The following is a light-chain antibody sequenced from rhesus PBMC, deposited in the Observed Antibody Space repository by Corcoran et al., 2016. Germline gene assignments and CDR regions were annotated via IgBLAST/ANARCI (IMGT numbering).Light chain of an antibody. CDR3: QQESTWPLT. Sequence: EIVMTQSPATLSLSPGERATLSCRASQSVNSNLAWYQQTPGQAPRLLIYDASNRATGIPDRFSGSGSGTDFTLTNSNLEPEDVGVYYCQQESTWPLTFGGGTKVEIK. J-gene: IGKJ4*01. CDR2: DAS. V-gene: IGKV3-35*01. CDR1: QSVNSN.